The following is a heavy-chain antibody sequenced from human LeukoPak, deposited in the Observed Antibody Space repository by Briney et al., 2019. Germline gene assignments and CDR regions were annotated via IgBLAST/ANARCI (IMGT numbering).Heavy chain of an antibody. CDR3: ARDWFHAIDY. V-gene: IGHV3-30*02. CDR1: GFTFSSYG. CDR2: IRYDGSNK. J-gene: IGHJ4*02. D-gene: IGHD2/OR15-2a*01. Sequence: GGSLRLSCAASGFTFSSYGMHWVRQAPGKGLEWVAFIRYDGSNKYYADSVKGRFTISRDNSKNTLYLQMNSLRAEDTAVYYCARDWFHAIDYWGQGTLVTVSS.